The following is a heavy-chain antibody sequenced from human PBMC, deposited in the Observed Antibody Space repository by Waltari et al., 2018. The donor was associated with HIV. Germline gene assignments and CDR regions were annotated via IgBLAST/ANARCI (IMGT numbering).Heavy chain of an antibody. D-gene: IGHD2-21*02. Sequence: VQLVQSGTEVKKPGESLTISCKASGSRVTTYWLAWVCQRPGKGLEWMGTVYPGDSETRYSPSFEGQVTISVDKSITTAYLQWSSLKASDSAVYYCARPGLAYCGGDCYYHFWGQGTLVSVSS. J-gene: IGHJ4*02. CDR1: GSRVTTYW. CDR3: ARPGLAYCGGDCYYHF. CDR2: VYPGDSET. V-gene: IGHV5-51*01.